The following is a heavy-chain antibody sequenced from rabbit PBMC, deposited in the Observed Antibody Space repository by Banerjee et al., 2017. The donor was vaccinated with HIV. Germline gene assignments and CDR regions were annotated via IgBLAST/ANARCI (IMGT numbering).Heavy chain of an antibody. CDR2: INTSSGNT. D-gene: IGHD4-1*01. CDR1: GFSFSDKYV. Sequence: QEQLEESGGDLVKPGRSLTLTCTASGFSFSDKYVMCWVRQAPGKGLEWIGCINTSSGNTVYANWVNGRFTITRNTSLNTVTLQMTSLTAADTATYFCARDLAGVIGWNFNLWGPGTLVTVS. V-gene: IGHV1S43*01. CDR3: ARDLAGVIGWNFNL. J-gene: IGHJ4*01.